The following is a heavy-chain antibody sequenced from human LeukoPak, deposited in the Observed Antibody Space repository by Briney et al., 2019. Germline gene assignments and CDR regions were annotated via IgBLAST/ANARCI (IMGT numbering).Heavy chain of an antibody. D-gene: IGHD4-23*01. J-gene: IGHJ4*02. CDR2: IYTSGST. Sequence: NPSETLSLTCTLSGGSISSGSYYWSWIRQPAGKRLEWIGRIYTSGSTNYNPSLKSRVTISVDTSKNQFSLKLSSVTAADTAVYYCAREPRTLSGNSGFDYWGQGTLVTVSS. CDR3: AREPRTLSGNSGFDY. V-gene: IGHV4-61*02. CDR1: GGSISSGSYY.